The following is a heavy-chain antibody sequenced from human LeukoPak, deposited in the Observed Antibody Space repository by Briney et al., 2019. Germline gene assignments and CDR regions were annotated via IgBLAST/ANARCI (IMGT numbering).Heavy chain of an antibody. CDR1: EFTFSSYG. J-gene: IGHJ3*02. CDR3: ARDPNGDYIGTFDM. V-gene: IGHV3-23*01. Sequence: GCLRLSCAAAEFTFSSYGTSWVRRAPGEGLEGVSSISGSGGSTQYADSVQGRFAISRDNSKNTLYLQMNSLRVEDTAVYFCARDPNGDYIGTFDMWGRGTMVSVSS. D-gene: IGHD4-17*01. CDR2: ISGSGGST.